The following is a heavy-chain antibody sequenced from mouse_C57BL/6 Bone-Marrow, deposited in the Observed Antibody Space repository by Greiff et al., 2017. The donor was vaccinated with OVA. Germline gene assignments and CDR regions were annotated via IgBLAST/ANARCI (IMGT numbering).Heavy chain of an antibody. J-gene: IGHJ2*01. CDR3: ARHEGYNLTGKEYFDY. CDR2: FYPGSGSI. Sequence: QVQLQQSGAELVKPGASVKLSCKASGYTFTEYTIHWVKQRSGQGLEWIGWFYPGSGSIKYNEKFKDKATLTADKSSSTVYMELSRLTSEDSAVYFCARHEGYNLTGKEYFDYWGQGTTLTVSS. D-gene: IGHD4-1*01. CDR1: GYTFTEYT. V-gene: IGHV1-62-2*01.